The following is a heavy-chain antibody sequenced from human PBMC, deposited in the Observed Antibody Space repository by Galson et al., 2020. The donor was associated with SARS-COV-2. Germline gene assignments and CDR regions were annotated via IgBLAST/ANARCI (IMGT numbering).Heavy chain of an antibody. D-gene: IGHD6-6*01. CDR3: ARGIGYSSSSGPYYYYGMDV. CDR2: SGGST. Sequence: SGGSTSYAQKFQGRVTMTRDTSTSTVYMELSSLRSEDTAVYYCARGIGYSSSSGPYYYYGMDVWGQGTTVTVSS. J-gene: IGHJ6*02. V-gene: IGHV1-46*01.